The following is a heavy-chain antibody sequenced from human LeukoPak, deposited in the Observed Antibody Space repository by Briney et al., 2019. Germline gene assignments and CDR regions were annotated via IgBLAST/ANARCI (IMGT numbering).Heavy chain of an antibody. D-gene: IGHD2-15*01. J-gene: IGHJ4*02. V-gene: IGHV3-23*01. Sequence: GGSLRLSCAASGFSFTSYAMSWVRQAPGKGLEWVSAISGSGGSTYYADSVKGRFTISRDNSKNTLYLQMNSLRAEVTAVYYCAKRYCSGGSCYPLDYWGQGTLVTVSS. CDR1: GFSFTSYA. CDR3: AKRYCSGGSCYPLDY. CDR2: ISGSGGST.